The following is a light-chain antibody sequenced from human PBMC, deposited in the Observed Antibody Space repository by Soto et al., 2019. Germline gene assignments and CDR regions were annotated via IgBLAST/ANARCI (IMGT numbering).Light chain of an antibody. V-gene: IGLV2-14*01. CDR2: GVS. CDR3: SSYTRSPAYV. CDR1: SRDVGGYTY. J-gene: IGLJ1*01. Sequence: SALTQPDSVSGSPGQSMTTSCPGTSRDVGGYTYVSWYQLHPGKAPKLRVYGVSNRPSGVSNRFSASTSGNTASLTTSGLQAEDEADHNASSYTRSPAYVFGTGTECTVL.